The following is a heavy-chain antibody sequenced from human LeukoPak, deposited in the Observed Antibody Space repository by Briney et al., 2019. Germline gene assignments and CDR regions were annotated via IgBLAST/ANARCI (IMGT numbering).Heavy chain of an antibody. Sequence: SETLSLTCAVYGGSFSGYYWSWIRQPPGKGLEWIGEINHSGSTNYNPSLKSRVTISVDTSKNQFSLKLSSVTAADTAVYYCARRGWMVGYYFDYWGQGTLVTVSS. CDR1: GGSFSGYY. CDR2: INHSGST. CDR3: ARRGWMVGYYFDY. J-gene: IGHJ4*02. D-gene: IGHD3-10*01. V-gene: IGHV4-34*01.